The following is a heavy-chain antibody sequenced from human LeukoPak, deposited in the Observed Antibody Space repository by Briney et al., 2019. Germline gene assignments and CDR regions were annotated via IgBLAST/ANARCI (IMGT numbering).Heavy chain of an antibody. Sequence: PGGSLRLSCAASGFTFSSYSMNWVRQAPGKGLEWVSYISSSSSTIYYADSVKGRFTISRDNAKNSLYLQMNSLRAEDTAVYYCARDGAFTGPHWWFDLWGRGTLVTVSS. D-gene: IGHD2-8*02. V-gene: IGHV3-48*01. J-gene: IGHJ2*01. CDR1: GFTFSSYS. CDR2: ISSSSSTI. CDR3: ARDGAFTGPHWWFDL.